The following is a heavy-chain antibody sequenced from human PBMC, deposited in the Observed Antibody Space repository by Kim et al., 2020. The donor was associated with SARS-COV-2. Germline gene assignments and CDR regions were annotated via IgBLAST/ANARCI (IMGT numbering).Heavy chain of an antibody. CDR1: GGSISSGGYY. J-gene: IGHJ3*02. CDR2: IYYSGST. CDR3: ARAVDYDSSGYYRWAFDI. Sequence: SETLSLTCTVSGGSISSGGYYWSWIRQHPGKGLEWIGYIYYSGSTYYNPSLKSRVTISVDTSKNQFSLKLSSVTATDTAVYYCARAVDYDSSGYYRWAFDIWGQGTMVTVSS. V-gene: IGHV4-31*03. D-gene: IGHD3-22*01.